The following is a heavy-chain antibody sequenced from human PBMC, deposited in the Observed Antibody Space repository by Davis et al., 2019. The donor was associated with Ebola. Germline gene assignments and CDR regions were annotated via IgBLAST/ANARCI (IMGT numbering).Heavy chain of an antibody. Sequence: AASVKVSCKASGYTFTSYGISWVRQAPGQGLEWMGWISAYNGNTNYAQKFQGRVTITADESTSTAYVELSSLKSEDTAVYYCAGHGRRLVGYFDSWGQGTPVTVSS. J-gene: IGHJ4*02. D-gene: IGHD2-2*01. V-gene: IGHV1-18*01. CDR2: ISAYNGNT. CDR1: GYTFTSYG. CDR3: AGHGRRLVGYFDS.